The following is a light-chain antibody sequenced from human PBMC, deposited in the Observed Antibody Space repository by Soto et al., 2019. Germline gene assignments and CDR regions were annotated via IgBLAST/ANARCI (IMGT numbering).Light chain of an antibody. CDR1: QSVSSY. J-gene: IGKJ2*01. CDR2: DAS. CDR3: QQRSNWSGVYT. V-gene: IGKV3-11*01. Sequence: EIVLTQSPATLSLSPGERATLSCRASQSVSSYLAWYQQKPGQAPRLLIYDASNRATGIPARFSGSGSGTDFTLTISSLDPEDFAVYYCQQRSNWSGVYTFGQGTKLEIK.